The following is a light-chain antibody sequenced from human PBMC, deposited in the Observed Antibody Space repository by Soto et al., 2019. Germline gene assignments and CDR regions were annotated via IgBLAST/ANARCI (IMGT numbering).Light chain of an antibody. CDR3: VSYTTSASYV. CDR1: SSDVGAYDY. Sequence: QSALTQPRSVSGSPGQSVTISCTGTSSDVGAYDYVSWYQQHPGKAPKLLIYHVSKRPSGVPDRFSGSKSGNTASLTISGLQAEDEADYYCVSYTTSASYVFGTGTRSPS. V-gene: IGLV2-11*01. CDR2: HVS. J-gene: IGLJ1*01.